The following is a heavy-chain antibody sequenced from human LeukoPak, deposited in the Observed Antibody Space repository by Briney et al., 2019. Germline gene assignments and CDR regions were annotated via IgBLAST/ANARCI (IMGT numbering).Heavy chain of an antibody. CDR1: GGSISSYY. Sequence: PSETLSLTCTVSGGSISSYYWSWIRQPPGKGLEWIGYIYYSGSTNYNPSLKSRVTISVDTSKNQFSLKLTSVTAADAAVYYCARDRSYGGFSDWFDPWGQGTLVTVSS. D-gene: IGHD4-23*01. V-gene: IGHV4-59*01. CDR3: ARDRSYGGFSDWFDP. CDR2: IYYSGST. J-gene: IGHJ5*02.